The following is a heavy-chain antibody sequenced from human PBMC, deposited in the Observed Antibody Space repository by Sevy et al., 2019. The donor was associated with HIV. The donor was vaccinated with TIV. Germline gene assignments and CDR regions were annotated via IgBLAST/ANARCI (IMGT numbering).Heavy chain of an antibody. Sequence: GGSLRLSCAASAFTFSHYAMHWVRQAPGKGLEWVAFIHFDGSDKYYADSVKRRFTISRDNSKNMLYLQMNSLRAEDTAVYYCAKNTAAAGTGGFHYWGQGTRVTVSS. CDR3: AKNTAAAGTGGFHY. V-gene: IGHV3-30*02. J-gene: IGHJ4*02. CDR2: IHFDGSDK. CDR1: AFTFSHYA. D-gene: IGHD6-13*01.